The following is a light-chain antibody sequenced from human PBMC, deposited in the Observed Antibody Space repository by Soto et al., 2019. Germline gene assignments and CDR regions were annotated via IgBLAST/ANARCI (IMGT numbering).Light chain of an antibody. CDR2: GTS. CDR1: QSVGRN. CDR3: QQYNKWPYP. Sequence: EIVMTQSAVALAVSPGEIAALSCRASQSVGRNFAWYQQRPGQAPRVLIYGTSTRATGVPARFSGSGSGTDFTLTISSLQSEDFAVYYCQQYNKWPYPLRQGTRQQIK. J-gene: IGKJ2*01. V-gene: IGKV3-15*01.